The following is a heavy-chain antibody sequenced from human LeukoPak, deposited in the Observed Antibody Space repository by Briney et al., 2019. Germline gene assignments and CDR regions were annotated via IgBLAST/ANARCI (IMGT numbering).Heavy chain of an antibody. CDR1: GFTFDDYA. CDR3: AKDVDSSSYGPTFDY. Sequence: GGSLSLSCAASGFTFDDYAMHWVRQAPGKGLEWVSGISWNSGSIGYADSVKGRFTISRDNAKNSLYLQMNSLRAEDMALYYCAKDVDSSSYGPTFDYWGQGTLVTVSS. V-gene: IGHV3-9*03. CDR2: ISWNSGSI. D-gene: IGHD6-6*01. J-gene: IGHJ4*02.